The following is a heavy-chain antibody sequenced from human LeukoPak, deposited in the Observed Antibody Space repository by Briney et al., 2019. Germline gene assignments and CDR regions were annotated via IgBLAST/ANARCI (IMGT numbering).Heavy chain of an antibody. CDR3: AREGANRAFDI. V-gene: IGHV4-59*12. CDR1: GGSISSYY. J-gene: IGHJ3*02. CDR2: IYYSGST. Sequence: PSETLSLTCTVSGGSISSYYWSWIRQPPGKGLEWIGYIYYSGSTNYNPSLKSRVTISVDRSKNQFSLKLSSVTAADTAVYYCAREGANRAFDIWSQGTMVTVSS. D-gene: IGHD4/OR15-4a*01.